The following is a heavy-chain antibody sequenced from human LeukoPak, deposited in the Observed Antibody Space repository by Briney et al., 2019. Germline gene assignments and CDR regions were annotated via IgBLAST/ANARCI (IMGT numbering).Heavy chain of an antibody. V-gene: IGHV3-21*01. CDR1: GFSFSNYG. CDR2: ISSTSTYI. D-gene: IGHD4-17*01. J-gene: IGHJ4*02. Sequence: PGGSLRLACVTSGFSFSNYGMKWVRQAPGKGLEWVSSISSTSTYIYYRDSVKGRFTVSRDNTDNSMSLQMNSLRAEDTAVYYCARGFLLSTVTTGYWGQGTLVTVSS. CDR3: ARGFLLSTVTTGY.